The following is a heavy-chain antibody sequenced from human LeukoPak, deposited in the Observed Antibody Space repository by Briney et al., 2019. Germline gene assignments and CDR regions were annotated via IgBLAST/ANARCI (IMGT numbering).Heavy chain of an antibody. CDR1: GFTFSNAW. D-gene: IGHD3-10*01. V-gene: IGHV3-15*01. CDR3: VGSFLGY. CDR2: IRSKTDGGTT. Sequence: PGGSLRLSCAASGFTFSNAWMGWVRQAPGKGLEWVGRIRSKTDGGTTNYTTPVKGRFTISRDDSKNTLYLQMNSLKTEDTAVYYCVGSFLGYWGQGTLVTVSS. J-gene: IGHJ4*02.